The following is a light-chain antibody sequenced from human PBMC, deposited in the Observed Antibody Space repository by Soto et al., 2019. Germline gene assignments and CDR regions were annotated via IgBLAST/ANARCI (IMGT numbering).Light chain of an antibody. V-gene: IGKV3-15*01. CDR1: QSVSSN. J-gene: IGKJ1*01. CDR2: GAS. Sequence: VMTQSPATLSVSPGERATLSCRASQSVSSNLAWYQQKPGQAPRLLIYGASTRATGIPAMCSGSGSGTEFSLTISSLEYEDFAVYYCHQYNNWPRTFGQGTKVETK. CDR3: HQYNNWPRT.